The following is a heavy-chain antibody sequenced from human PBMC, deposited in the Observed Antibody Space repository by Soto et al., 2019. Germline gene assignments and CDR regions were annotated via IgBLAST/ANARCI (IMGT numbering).Heavy chain of an antibody. CDR2: IKSKPDGGTT. CDR1: GYAFEVAW. V-gene: IGHV3-15*01. Sequence: EMQLGESGGGLVKPGGSLRLSCAVSGYAFEVAWMNWVRQAPGKGLEWVGRIKSKPDGGTTEYAAPVEGRFTISRDDSTSTLYLQMHSLRTEDTAVYYCTTGRRDYYGNSYMDLWGKGTTVTVSS. D-gene: IGHD3-22*01. CDR3: TTGRRDYYGNSYMDL. J-gene: IGHJ6*03.